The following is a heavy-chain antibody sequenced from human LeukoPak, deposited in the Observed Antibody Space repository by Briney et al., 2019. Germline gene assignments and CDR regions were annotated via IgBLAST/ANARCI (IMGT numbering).Heavy chain of an antibody. J-gene: IGHJ6*03. CDR3: ARDYGIAARPWPRYMDV. V-gene: IGHV1-2*02. CDR1: GYTFTGYY. CDR2: INPNSGGT. D-gene: IGHD6-6*01. Sequence: GASVKVSCKASGYTFTGYYMHWVRQAPGQGLEWMGWINPNSGGTNYAQKFQGRVTMTRDTSISTAYMELSRLRSDDTAVYYCARDYGIAARPWPRYMDVWGKGTTVTVSS.